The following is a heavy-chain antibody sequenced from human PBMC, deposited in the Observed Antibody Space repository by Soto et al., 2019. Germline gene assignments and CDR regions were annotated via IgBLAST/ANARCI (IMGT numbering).Heavy chain of an antibody. CDR2: IDWDDDK. CDR1: GFSLSTSGMC. D-gene: IGHD2-2*01. Sequence: GSGPTLVNPTQTLTLTCTFSGFSLSTSGMCVSWIQQPPGKALEWLARIDWDDDKYYSTSLKTRLTISKDTSKNQVVLTMTNMDPVDTATYYCARTVVPAAPYYYYYYMAVWGKRTTVPVSS. V-gene: IGHV2-70*11. CDR3: ARTVVPAAPYYYYYYMAV. J-gene: IGHJ6*03.